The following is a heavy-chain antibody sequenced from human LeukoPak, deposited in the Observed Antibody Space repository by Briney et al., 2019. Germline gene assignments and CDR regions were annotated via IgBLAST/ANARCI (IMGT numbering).Heavy chain of an antibody. Sequence: SEILSLTCTVSGGSISSSSYYWGWLRQPPGQGLEWIGSIYYSGSTYYNPSLKSRVTISVDTSKNQFSLKLSSVTAADTAVYYCARHWYSTFVWFDPWGQGTLVTVSS. CDR2: IYYSGST. CDR3: ARHWYSTFVWFDP. CDR1: GGSISSSSYY. D-gene: IGHD3-16*01. V-gene: IGHV4-39*01. J-gene: IGHJ5*02.